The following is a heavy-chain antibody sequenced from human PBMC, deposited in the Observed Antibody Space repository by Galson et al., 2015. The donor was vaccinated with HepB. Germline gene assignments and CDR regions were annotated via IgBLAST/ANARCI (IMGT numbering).Heavy chain of an antibody. V-gene: IGHV3-74*01. CDR3: VSTNWGAPYY. CDR1: GFTFSHSW. D-gene: IGHD7-27*01. CDR2: INPDGSST. Sequence: SLRLSCAASGFTFSHSWMHWVRQSPGKGLVWVSRINPDGSSTSYADSVKGRFTISRDNARNTLHPQLNSPTDEDTALYFYVSTNWGAPYYWGQGTLVTVSS. J-gene: IGHJ4*02.